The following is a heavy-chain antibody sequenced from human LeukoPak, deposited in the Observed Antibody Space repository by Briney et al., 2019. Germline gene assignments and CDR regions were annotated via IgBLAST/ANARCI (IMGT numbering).Heavy chain of an antibody. Sequence: GGSLRLSCAASGVAFSSYDMHWVRQVTGKTLEWVSGIGPDGDPYYPSSVKGRFIISRENAKNSLYLQMNGLRAGDTAVYYCARNSGGGNFDCWGPGTLVTVSS. V-gene: IGHV3-13*05. D-gene: IGHD3-16*01. CDR2: IGPDGDP. CDR1: GVAFSSYD. CDR3: ARNSGGGNFDC. J-gene: IGHJ4*02.